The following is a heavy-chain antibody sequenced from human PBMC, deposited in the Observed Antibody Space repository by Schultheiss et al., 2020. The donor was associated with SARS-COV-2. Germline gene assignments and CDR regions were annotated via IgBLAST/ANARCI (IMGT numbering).Heavy chain of an antibody. CDR2: IYYSGST. V-gene: IGHV4-39*07. Sequence: SETLSLTCTVSGGSINSGGYYWGWIRQPPGKGLEWIGSIYYSGSTYYNPSLKSRVTISVDTSKNQFSLKLSSVTAADTAVYYCARDYYDSSGYYFYGMDVWGQGTTVTVSS. CDR3: ARDYYDSSGYYFYGMDV. D-gene: IGHD3-22*01. J-gene: IGHJ6*02. CDR1: GGSINSGGYY.